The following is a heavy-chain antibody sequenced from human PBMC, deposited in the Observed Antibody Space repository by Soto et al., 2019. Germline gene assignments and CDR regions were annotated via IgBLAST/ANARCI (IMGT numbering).Heavy chain of an antibody. CDR3: ARAYSSNRYWFDP. CDR2: IIPIFAKA. CDR1: GGTFSSYI. Sequence: QVQLVQSGAEVKKPGSSVKVSCKASGGTFSSYIISWVRQAPGQGLEWMGGIIPIFAKADYAQKFQGRVTITVDESTSTAYMELSSLRSEDTAVYYCARAYSSNRYWFDPWGQGTLVTVSS. J-gene: IGHJ5*02. D-gene: IGHD2-2*01. V-gene: IGHV1-69*01.